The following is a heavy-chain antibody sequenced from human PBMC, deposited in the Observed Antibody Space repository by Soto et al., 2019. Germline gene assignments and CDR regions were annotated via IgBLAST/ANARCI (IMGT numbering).Heavy chain of an antibody. CDR3: ATHSLGTSSPPYFDN. D-gene: IGHD2-15*01. CDR2: FVPLFGST. J-gene: IGHJ4*02. V-gene: IGHV1-69*01. Sequence: QVQLVQSGAEVKKPGSSVKVSCQASGGTFSGYALTWVRQAPGQGLEWMGEFVPLFGSTNYAQKFACRITIIADESTSTGYMELSTLRSEDTAVYYCATHSLGTSSPPYFDNWGQGTLVTVSS. CDR1: GGTFSGYA.